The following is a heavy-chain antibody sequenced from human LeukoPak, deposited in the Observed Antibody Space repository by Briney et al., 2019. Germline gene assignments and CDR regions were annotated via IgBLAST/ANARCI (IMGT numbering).Heavy chain of an antibody. V-gene: IGHV4-39*01. J-gene: IGHJ5*02. CDR3: ARRWGSSRTPWFDP. CDR1: GGSISSSSYY. CDR2: IYYSGST. D-gene: IGHD6-13*01. Sequence: SETLSLTCTVSGGSISSSSYYWGWIRQPPGKGLEWIGSIYYSGSTYYNPSLKSRVTISVDTSKNQFSLKLSSVTAADTAVYYCARRWGSSRTPWFDPWGQGTLVTVSS.